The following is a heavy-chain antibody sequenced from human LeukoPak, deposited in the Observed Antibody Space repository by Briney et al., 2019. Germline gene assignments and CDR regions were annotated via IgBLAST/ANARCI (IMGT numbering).Heavy chain of an antibody. CDR3: ASGGCSSTSCFPFDY. J-gene: IGHJ4*02. CDR1: GGSISSYY. V-gene: IGHV4-59*01. Sequence: SETLPLTCTVSGGSISSYYWSWIRQSPGKGLEWIGYIYYSGSTNYNPSLKSRVTISVDKSKNQFSLKLSSVTAADTAVYYCASGGCSSTSCFPFDYWGQGTLVTVSS. D-gene: IGHD2-2*01. CDR2: IYYSGST.